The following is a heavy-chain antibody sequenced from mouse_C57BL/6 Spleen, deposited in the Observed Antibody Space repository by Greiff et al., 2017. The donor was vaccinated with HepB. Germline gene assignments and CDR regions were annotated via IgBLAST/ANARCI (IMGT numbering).Heavy chain of an antibody. CDR2: INPSNGGT. V-gene: IGHV1-53*01. CDR3: ARPLYDYDAMDY. Sequence: QVQLQQPGTELVKPGASVKLSCKASGYTFTSYWMHWVKQRPGQGLEWIGNINPSNGGTNYNEKFKSKATLTVDKSSSTAYMQLSSLTSEDSAVYDCARPLYDYDAMDYWGQGTSVTVSS. D-gene: IGHD2-3*01. J-gene: IGHJ4*01. CDR1: GYTFTSYW.